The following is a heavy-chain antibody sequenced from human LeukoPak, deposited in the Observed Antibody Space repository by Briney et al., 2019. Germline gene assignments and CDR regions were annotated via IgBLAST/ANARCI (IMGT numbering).Heavy chain of an antibody. D-gene: IGHD6-19*01. CDR2: IIQ. Sequence: SVKVSCKASGGTFSSYAIGWVRQAPGQGLEWMGGIIQQTTHRSSRAESTSTAYMELSSLRSEDTAVYYCARAPDMAVAGVYFDYWGQGTLVTVSS. CDR1: GGTFSSYA. J-gene: IGHJ4*02. V-gene: IGHV1-69*01. CDR3: ARAPDMAVAGVYFDY.